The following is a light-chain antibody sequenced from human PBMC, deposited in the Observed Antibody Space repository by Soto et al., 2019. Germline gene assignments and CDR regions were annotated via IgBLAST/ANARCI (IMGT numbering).Light chain of an antibody. Sequence: QPVLTQPASVSGSPGQSITISCTGTSSDVGGYNYVSWYQQHPGKAPKLIIYDVDHRPSGISNRFSGSKSGNTASLTISGLQAEDETDYYCSSYTSSSTVVFGGGTKLTVL. CDR1: SSDVGGYNY. CDR2: DVD. CDR3: SSYTSSSTVV. J-gene: IGLJ3*02. V-gene: IGLV2-14*03.